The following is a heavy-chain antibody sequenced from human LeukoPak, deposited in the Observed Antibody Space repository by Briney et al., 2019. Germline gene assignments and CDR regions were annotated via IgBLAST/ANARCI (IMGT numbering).Heavy chain of an antibody. Sequence: GGSLRLSCTASGFTFSSVWMSWVRQAPGKGLQWVGRIRKAADGGTADYAAPVQGRFSISRDDSKKTLYLQMNSLKTEDTAVYYCTTGGSTAGNWGQGTLVTVSS. CDR2: IRKAADGGTA. J-gene: IGHJ4*02. CDR3: TTGGSTAGN. CDR1: GFTFSSVW. V-gene: IGHV3-15*01. D-gene: IGHD1-14*01.